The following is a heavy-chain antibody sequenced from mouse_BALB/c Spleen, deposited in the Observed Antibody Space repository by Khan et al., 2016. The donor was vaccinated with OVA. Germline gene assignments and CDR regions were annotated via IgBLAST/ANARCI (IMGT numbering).Heavy chain of an antibody. J-gene: IGHJ3*01. V-gene: IGHV14-4*02. CDR3: NTGDGYSAWFAY. CDR2: IDPENGDT. D-gene: IGHD2-3*01. Sequence: EVQLQESGAELVRSGASVKLSCTGSGFNIKDYYMHWVKQRPEQGLEWIGWIDPENGDTEYAPQFQDKATMTADTSSNTAYLQLSSLTSEDTAVYYCNTGDGYSAWFAYWGQGTLVTVSA. CDR1: GFNIKDYY.